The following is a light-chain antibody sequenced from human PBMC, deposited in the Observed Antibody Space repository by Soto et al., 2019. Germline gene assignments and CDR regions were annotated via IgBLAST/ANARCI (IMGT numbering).Light chain of an antibody. CDR3: AAWDGFMNAWV. CDR2: TDT. Sequence: QSVLTQSPSASGTPGQRVTISCSGASSNIGSNSVNWFQQLPGSAPKLLIYTDTQRPSGVPDRFSGSKSDTSASLAISGLHSEDEADYYCAAWDGFMNAWVFGGGTKLTVL. CDR1: SSNIGSNS. J-gene: IGLJ3*02. V-gene: IGLV1-44*01.